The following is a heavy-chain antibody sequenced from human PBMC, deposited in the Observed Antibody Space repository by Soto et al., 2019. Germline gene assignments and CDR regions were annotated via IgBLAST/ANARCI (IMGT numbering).Heavy chain of an antibody. CDR1: GYSFTSYY. J-gene: IGHJ4*02. Sequence: QVQLVQSGAEVKKPGASVKISCKASGYSFTSYYMHWVRQAPGQGLEWVGLINPTADSTSYAQKFQGRVTLTWDTSTSTVYKEVSSLRSEDTAMYYCARGWRTYGNYWGQGTLVTVSS. V-gene: IGHV1-46*01. D-gene: IGHD3-10*01. CDR2: INPTADST. CDR3: ARGWRTYGNY.